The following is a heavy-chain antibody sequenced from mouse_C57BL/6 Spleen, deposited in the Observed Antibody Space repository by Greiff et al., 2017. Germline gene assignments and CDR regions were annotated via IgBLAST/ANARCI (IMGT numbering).Heavy chain of an antibody. Sequence: QVHVKQSGAELVKPGASVKLSCKASGYTFTSYWMHWVKQRPGQGLEWIGMIHPNSGSTNYNEKFKSKATLTVDKSSSTAYMQLSSLTSEDSAVYYCARSLITTVISRRYFDYWGQGTTLTVSS. CDR1: GYTFTSYW. D-gene: IGHD1-1*01. V-gene: IGHV1-64*01. CDR2: IHPNSGST. J-gene: IGHJ2*01. CDR3: ARSLITTVISRRYFDY.